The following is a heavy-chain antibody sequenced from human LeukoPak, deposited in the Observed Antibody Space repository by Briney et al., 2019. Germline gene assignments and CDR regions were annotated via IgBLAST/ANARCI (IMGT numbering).Heavy chain of an antibody. V-gene: IGHV3-NL1*01. Sequence: GGSLRLSCAASGFTFNNYGMHWVRQAPGKGLEWVSVIYSGGSTYYADSVKGRFTISRDNSKNTLYLQMNSLRAEDTAVYYCARDLRQSFDYWGQGTLVTVSS. CDR1: GFTFNNYG. CDR3: ARDLRQSFDY. J-gene: IGHJ4*02. D-gene: IGHD4-17*01. CDR2: IYSGGST.